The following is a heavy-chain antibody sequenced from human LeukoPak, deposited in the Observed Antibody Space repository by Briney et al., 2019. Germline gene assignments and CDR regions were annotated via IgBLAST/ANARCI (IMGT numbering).Heavy chain of an antibody. J-gene: IGHJ4*02. Sequence: SETLSLTCAVYGGSFSGYYWSCIRQPPGKGLEWIGEINHSGSTNYNPSLKSRVTISVDTSKNQFSLKLSSVTAADTAVYYCARGSGNYFDYWGQGTLVTVSS. CDR3: ARGSGNYFDY. CDR1: GGSFSGYY. CDR2: INHSGST. V-gene: IGHV4-34*01.